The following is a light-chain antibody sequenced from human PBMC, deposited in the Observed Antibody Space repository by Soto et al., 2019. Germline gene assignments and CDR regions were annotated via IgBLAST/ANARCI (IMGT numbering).Light chain of an antibody. Sequence: QSALTQPPSVSGAPGQRVTISCTGSSSNIGAGYDVHWYQQPPGTARKLLIYGNSNRPSGVPDRFSGSKSGTSASLAITGLQAEDEADYYCQSYDSSLSGYVFGTGTKVTVL. V-gene: IGLV1-40*01. J-gene: IGLJ1*01. CDR3: QSYDSSLSGYV. CDR1: SSNIGAGYD. CDR2: GNS.